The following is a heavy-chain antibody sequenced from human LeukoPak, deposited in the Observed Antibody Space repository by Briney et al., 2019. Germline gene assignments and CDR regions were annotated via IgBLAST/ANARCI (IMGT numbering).Heavy chain of an antibody. J-gene: IGHJ4*02. V-gene: IGHV3-74*01. CDR2: INGDGGNS. Sequence: GGSLRLSCVASGFTFTTYWMHWVRQAPGKGLVWVSRINGDGGNSNYADSVKGRFTISRDNARNTLYLQMNGLRAEDRALYYCARTSPTSHFDFWGQGTLVTVSS. CDR3: ARTSPTSHFDF. CDR1: GFTFTTYW. D-gene: IGHD3-16*01.